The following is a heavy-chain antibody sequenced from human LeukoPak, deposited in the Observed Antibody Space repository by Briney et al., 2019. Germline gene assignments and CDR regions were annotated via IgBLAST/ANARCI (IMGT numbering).Heavy chain of an antibody. Sequence: GGSLRLSCAASGFTVSSNYMSWVRQAPGKGLEWVSGINWNGGSTGYADSVKGRFTISRDNAKNSLYLQMNSLRAEDTALYYCARSYSYGSFDYWGQGTLVTVSS. CDR2: INWNGGST. D-gene: IGHD5-18*01. V-gene: IGHV3-20*04. J-gene: IGHJ4*02. CDR3: ARSYSYGSFDY. CDR1: GFTVSSNY.